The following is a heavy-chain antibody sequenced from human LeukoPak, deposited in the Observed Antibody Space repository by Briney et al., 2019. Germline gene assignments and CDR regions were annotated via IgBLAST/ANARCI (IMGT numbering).Heavy chain of an antibody. CDR1: GGSISSYY. CDR2: IYTSGST. J-gene: IGHJ6*02. V-gene: IGHV4-4*07. Sequence: PSETLSLTCTVSGGSISSYYWSRIRQPAGKGLEWIGRIYTSGSTNYNPSLKSRVTMSVDTSKNQFSLKLSSVTAADTAVYYCARVPQSRGAIYYYGMDVWGQGTTVTVSS. CDR3: ARVPQSRGAIYYYGMDV. D-gene: IGHD2-15*01.